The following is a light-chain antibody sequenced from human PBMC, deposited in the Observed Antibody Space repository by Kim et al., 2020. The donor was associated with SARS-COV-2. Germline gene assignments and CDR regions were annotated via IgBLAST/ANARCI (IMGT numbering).Light chain of an antibody. Sequence: QPVLTQSSSASASLGSSVKLTCTLSSGRSSYIIAWHQQQPGKAPRYLMKLEGSGNYNKGSGVPDRFSGSSSGADRHLTISNLQSEDEADYYCETWDINARLFVGVTKLTVL. J-gene: IGLJ3*02. V-gene: IGLV4-60*03. CDR3: ETWDINARL. CDR2: LEGSGNY. CDR1: SGRSSYI.